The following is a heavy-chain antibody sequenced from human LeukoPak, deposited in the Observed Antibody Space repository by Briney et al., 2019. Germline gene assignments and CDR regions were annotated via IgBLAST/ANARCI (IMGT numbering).Heavy chain of an antibody. CDR1: GYSFTGYY. J-gene: IGHJ4*02. V-gene: IGHV1-2*02. CDR3: ARDYLLYDTSGYYYLLRY. CDR2: INPNSGGT. Sequence: GASVKVSCKASGYSFTGYYMHWVRQAPGPGLEWMGWINPNSGGTGYAQKFQGRVTMTRDTSISTAYMELSRLRSDDTAVYYCARDYLLYDTSGYYYLLRYWGQGTLVTVSS. D-gene: IGHD3-22*01.